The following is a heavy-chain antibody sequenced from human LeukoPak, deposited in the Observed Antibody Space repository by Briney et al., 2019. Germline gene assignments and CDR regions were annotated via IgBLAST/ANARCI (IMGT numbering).Heavy chain of an antibody. D-gene: IGHD3-22*01. J-gene: IGHJ4*02. CDR3: AKDRYYYDSTGYRGIDF. CDR2: ISGSGTNT. V-gene: IGHV3-23*01. Sequence: PGGSLRLSCAASGFTFSGYAISWVRQAPGKGLEWVSAISGSGTNTYYADSVKGRFTISRDNSKNTLYLQMNSLRAEDTAVYYCAKDRYYYDSTGYRGIDFWGQGTLVTVSS. CDR1: GFTFSGYA.